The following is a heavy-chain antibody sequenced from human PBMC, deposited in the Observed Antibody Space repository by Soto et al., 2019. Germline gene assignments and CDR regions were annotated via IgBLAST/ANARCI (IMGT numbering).Heavy chain of an antibody. CDR1: GGSIISSSCY. D-gene: IGHD3-10*01. V-gene: IGHV4-39*01. CDR2: IYYSGST. J-gene: IGHJ5*02. Sequence: SETLCVTCSVAGGSIISSSCYWGWNRQPPGKGLEWIGSIYYSGSTYYNPSLKSRVTISVDTSKNQFSLKLSSVTAADTAVYYCARHNLLLWFGESPKNNWFDPWGQGTLVTVSS. CDR3: ARHNLLLWFGESPKNNWFDP.